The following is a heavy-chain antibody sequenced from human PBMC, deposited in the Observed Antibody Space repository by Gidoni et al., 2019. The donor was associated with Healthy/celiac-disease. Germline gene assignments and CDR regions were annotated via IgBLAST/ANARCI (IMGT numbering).Heavy chain of an antibody. D-gene: IGHD1-1*01. J-gene: IGHJ6*02. Sequence: QVQLQESGPGLVKPSETLSLTCTVSGGSISSYYWSWIRQPPGKGLEWIGYIYYSGSTNYNPSLKSRVTISVDTSKNQFSLKLSSVTAADTAVYYCARLEPFYYYYGMDVWGQGTTVTVSS. CDR3: ARLEPFYYYYGMDV. V-gene: IGHV4-59*08. CDR2: IYYSGST. CDR1: GGSISSYY.